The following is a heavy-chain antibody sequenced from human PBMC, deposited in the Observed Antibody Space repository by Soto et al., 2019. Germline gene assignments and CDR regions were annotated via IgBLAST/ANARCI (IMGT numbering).Heavy chain of an antibody. CDR3: ARSKYSISSFDY. V-gene: IGHV2-5*02. Sequence: SGPTLVKPTQTLTLTCTFSGFSLSTDDVGVGWIRQPPGKALDWLAVIYWDDDKRYSPSLKSRLTITKDTSKNQVLLTMTNIDPVDTSTYFCARSKYSISSFDYWGQGALVTVSS. J-gene: IGHJ4*02. CDR2: IYWDDDK. D-gene: IGHD6-6*01. CDR1: GFSLSTDDVG.